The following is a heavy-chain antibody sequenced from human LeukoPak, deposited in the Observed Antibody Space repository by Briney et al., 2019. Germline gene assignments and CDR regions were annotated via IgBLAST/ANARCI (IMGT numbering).Heavy chain of an antibody. J-gene: IGHJ5*02. CDR3: AKERAYCGGDCPNWFDP. V-gene: IGHV3-23*01. Sequence: PGGSLRLFCAASGFTFSSYAMSWVRQAPGKGLEWVSAISGSGGSTYYADSVKGRFTISRDNSKNTLYLQMNSLRAEDTAVYYCAKERAYCGGDCPNWFDPWGQGTLVTVSS. D-gene: IGHD2-21*01. CDR1: GFTFSSYA. CDR2: ISGSGGST.